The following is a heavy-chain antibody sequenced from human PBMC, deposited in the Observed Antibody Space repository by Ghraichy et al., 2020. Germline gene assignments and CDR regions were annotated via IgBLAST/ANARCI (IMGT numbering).Heavy chain of an antibody. Sequence: GGSLRLSCVASGFTFKNFAMSWVRQVPGKGLEWVSSIVGFGGSTFYAESAKGRFTISRDNSKNTLYLEMNSLRAEDTGVYYCAKEPFRRTIRYFDSWGQGTLVSVSS. J-gene: IGHJ4*02. V-gene: IGHV3-23*01. CDR2: IVGFGGST. D-gene: IGHD3-16*01. CDR3: AKEPFRRTIRYFDS. CDR1: GFTFKNFA.